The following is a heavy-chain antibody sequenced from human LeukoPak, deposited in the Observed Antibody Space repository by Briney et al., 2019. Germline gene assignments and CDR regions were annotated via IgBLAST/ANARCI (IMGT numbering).Heavy chain of an antibody. CDR2: ISAYNGNT. D-gene: IGHD3-10*01. CDR1: GYTFTSYG. Sequence: ASVKVSCKASGYTFTSYGISWVRQAPGQGLEWMGWISAYNGNTNYAQKLQGRVTMTTDTSTSTAYMELRSLRSDDTAVYYCAREPDVGTWFGELLSLGWFDPWGQGTLVTVSS. CDR3: AREPDVGTWFGELLSLGWFDP. V-gene: IGHV1-18*01. J-gene: IGHJ5*02.